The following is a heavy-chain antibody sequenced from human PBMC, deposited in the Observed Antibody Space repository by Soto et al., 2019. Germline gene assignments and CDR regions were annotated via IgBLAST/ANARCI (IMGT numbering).Heavy chain of an antibody. D-gene: IGHD1-26*01. CDR2: ISSSSSTI. CDR3: ARDWGATFYYYGMDV. CDR1: GFTFSSYS. V-gene: IGHV3-48*02. J-gene: IGHJ6*02. Sequence: PGGSLRLSCAASGFTFSSYSMNWVRQAPGKGLEWVSYISSSSSTIYYADSVKGRFTISRDNAKNSLYLQMNSLRDEDTAVYYCARDWGATFYYYGMDVWGQGTTVTVSS.